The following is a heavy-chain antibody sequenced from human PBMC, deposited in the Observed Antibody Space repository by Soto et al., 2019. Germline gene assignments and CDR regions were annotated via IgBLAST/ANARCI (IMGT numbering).Heavy chain of an antibody. Sequence: PSETLSLTCTVSGGSMSSYYWSWIRQPPGKGLEWIGFIFYSGSTSYNPSLKSRVTISVDTSENQFSLKLRSVTAADTAVYYCASMIGDPVLSFDSWGQGTLVTVSS. V-gene: IGHV4-59*01. CDR3: ASMIGDPVLSFDS. D-gene: IGHD3-10*02. CDR1: GGSMSSYY. CDR2: IFYSGST. J-gene: IGHJ4*02.